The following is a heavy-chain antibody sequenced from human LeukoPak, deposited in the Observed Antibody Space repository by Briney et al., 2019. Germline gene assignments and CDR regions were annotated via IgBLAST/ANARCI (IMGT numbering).Heavy chain of an antibody. Sequence: GGSLRLSCAASGFTLSSFGMHWVRQAPGEGLEWVAYIGYSGSDIYYADSVKGRFTISRDNSKNTAHLQLSSLRAADTALYSCARDLTERKYYIAFWGQGTLVTVSS. J-gene: IGHJ4*02. CDR3: ARDLTERKYYIAF. V-gene: IGHV3-30*02. CDR2: IGYSGSDI. CDR1: GFTLSSFG.